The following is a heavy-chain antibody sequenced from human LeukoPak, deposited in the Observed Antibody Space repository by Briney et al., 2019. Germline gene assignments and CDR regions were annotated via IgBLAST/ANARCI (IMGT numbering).Heavy chain of an antibody. CDR3: ARDSSGPLYYFDY. J-gene: IGHJ4*02. Sequence: ASVKVSCKASGYTFTSYAMHWVRQAPGQGLEWMGWISAYNGNTNYAQKLQGRVTMTTDTSTSTAYMELRSLRFDDTAVYYCARDSSGPLYYFDYWGQGTLVTVSS. CDR1: GYTFTSYA. D-gene: IGHD3-22*01. V-gene: IGHV1-18*01. CDR2: ISAYNGNT.